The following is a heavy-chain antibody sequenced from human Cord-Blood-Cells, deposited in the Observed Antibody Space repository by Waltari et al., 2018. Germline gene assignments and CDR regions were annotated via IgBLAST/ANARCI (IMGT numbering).Heavy chain of an antibody. D-gene: IGHD1-26*01. CDR3: ARGDLVGATPITTGYYYGMDV. V-gene: IGHV3-72*01. J-gene: IGHJ6*02. CDR1: GFTFSDHY. Sequence: EVQLVESGGGLVQPGGSLRLSCAASGFTFSDHYMDWVRQAPGKGLEWVGRTRNKANSYTTEYAASVKGRFTISRDDSKNSLYLQMNSLKTEDTAVYYCARGDLVGATPITTGYYYGMDVWGQGTTVTVSS. CDR2: TRNKANSYTT.